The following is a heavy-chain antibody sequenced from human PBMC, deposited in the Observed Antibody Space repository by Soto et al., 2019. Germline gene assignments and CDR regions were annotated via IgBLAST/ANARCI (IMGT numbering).Heavy chain of an antibody. D-gene: IGHD2-15*01. J-gene: IGHJ6*03. V-gene: IGHV3-7*01. CDR1: GFTFSSYW. CDR3: ARLPRYFSGGSCYWGEFDYSYMDV. Sequence: PGGSLRLACAASGFTFSSYWMSWVRQAPGKGLEWVANIKQDGSEKYYVDSVKGRFTISRDNAKNSLYLQMNSLRAEDTAVYYCARLPRYFSGGSCYWGEFDYSYMDVWGKGNTLTV. CDR2: IKQDGSEK.